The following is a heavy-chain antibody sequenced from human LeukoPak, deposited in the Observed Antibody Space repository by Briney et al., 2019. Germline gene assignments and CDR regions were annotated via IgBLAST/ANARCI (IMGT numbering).Heavy chain of an antibody. CDR1: GYTFSSYG. CDR2: ISAYNGNT. Sequence: ASVKVSCKASGYTFSSYGISWVRQAPGQGLEWMGWISAYNGNTNYAQNLQGRVTMTTDTSTSTAYMELRSLRSDDTALYYCARTFLASVTYMDVWGKGTTVTVSS. D-gene: IGHD3-3*02. V-gene: IGHV1-18*01. J-gene: IGHJ6*03. CDR3: ARTFLASVTYMDV.